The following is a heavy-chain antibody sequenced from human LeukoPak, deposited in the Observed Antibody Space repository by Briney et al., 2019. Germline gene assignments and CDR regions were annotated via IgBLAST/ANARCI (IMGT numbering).Heavy chain of an antibody. Sequence: GGSLRLSCAASGFTFSNAWMSWVRQAPGKGLEWVGRIKSKTDGGTTDYAAPVKGRFTISRDDSKNTLYLQMNSLKTEDTAVYYCTTAPLGYCSSTSCDNFDYWGQGTLVTVSS. CDR3: TTAPLGYCSSTSCDNFDY. D-gene: IGHD2-2*02. J-gene: IGHJ4*02. CDR2: IKSKTDGGTT. V-gene: IGHV3-15*01. CDR1: GFTFSNAW.